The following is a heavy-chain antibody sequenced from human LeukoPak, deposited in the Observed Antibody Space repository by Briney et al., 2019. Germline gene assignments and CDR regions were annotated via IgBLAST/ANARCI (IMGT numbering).Heavy chain of an antibody. V-gene: IGHV3-48*01. CDR3: STAKFDY. Sequence: GGSLRLSCVVTGSTLSSYSMNWVRQAPGKGLEWVSHISIGGTTIHYADSVRGRFTISRDSAKNSLYLQMNSLRAEDTAVYYCSTAKFDYWGQGTLLTVS. CDR2: ISIGGTTI. J-gene: IGHJ4*02. CDR1: GSTLSSYS.